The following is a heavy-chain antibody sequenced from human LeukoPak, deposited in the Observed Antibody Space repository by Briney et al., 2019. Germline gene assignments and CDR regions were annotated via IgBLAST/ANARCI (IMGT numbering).Heavy chain of an antibody. D-gene: IGHD6-13*01. CDR3: ATGSSWYSREKGSYYYYMDV. CDR1: GYTLTSYA. J-gene: IGHJ6*03. CDR2: INTNTGNP. V-gene: IGHV7-4-1*02. Sequence: GASVKVSCKASGYTLTSYAMNWVRQAPGQGLEWMGWINTNTGNPTYAQGFTGRFVFSLDTSVSTAYLQISSLKAEDTAVYYCATGSSWYSREKGSYYYYMDVWGKGTTVTVSS.